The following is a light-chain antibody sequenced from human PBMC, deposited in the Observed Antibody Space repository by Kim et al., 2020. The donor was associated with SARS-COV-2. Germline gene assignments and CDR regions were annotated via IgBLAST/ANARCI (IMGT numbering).Light chain of an antibody. CDR2: GAS. Sequence: SPGERATLSCRASQTIGNSFLAWYQQKPGQAPRPLINGASSRAAGIPDRFSGSGSGTDFTLTISRLEPEDFAVYYCHQYEESPRTFGQGTKVEIK. V-gene: IGKV3-20*01. J-gene: IGKJ1*01. CDR1: QTIGNSF. CDR3: HQYEESPRT.